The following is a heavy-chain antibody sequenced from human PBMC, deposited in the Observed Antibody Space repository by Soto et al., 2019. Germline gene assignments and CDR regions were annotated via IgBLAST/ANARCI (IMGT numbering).Heavy chain of an antibody. Sequence: EVQLLESGGGLVQPGGSLRLSCAASGFTFGSHGMTWVRQAPGKGLECVSGITAATGTTYYADSVKGRFTISRDLSTNTLFLQMNSLRAAESTVYYCAKAKGRSNFYYSGLDVWGQGTTVTVSS. J-gene: IGHJ6*02. V-gene: IGHV3-23*01. CDR2: ITAATGTT. CDR3: AKAKGRSNFYYSGLDV. CDR1: GFTFGSHG. D-gene: IGHD1-26*01.